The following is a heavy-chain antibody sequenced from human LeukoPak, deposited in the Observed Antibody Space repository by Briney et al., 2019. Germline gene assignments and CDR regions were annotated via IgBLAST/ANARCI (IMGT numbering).Heavy chain of an antibody. CDR2: IAYDGSNK. J-gene: IGHJ6*02. D-gene: IGHD1-1*01. CDR3: AKEKAIATINYGLDV. CDR1: GFRFETYG. V-gene: IGHV3-30*18. Sequence: GGSLRLSCTASGFRFETYGMLWVRQAPGKGLEWVAVIAYDGSNKYHADSVKGRFTISRDNSKNTLYLQMNSLRGEDTAVYYCAKEKAIATINYGLDVWGQGTTVTVSS.